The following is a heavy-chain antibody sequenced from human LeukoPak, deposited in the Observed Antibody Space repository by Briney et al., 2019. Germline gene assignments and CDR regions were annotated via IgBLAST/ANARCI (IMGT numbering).Heavy chain of an antibody. CDR1: GGSISSYY. CDR2: IYYSGST. Sequence: PSETLSLTCTVSGGSISSYYWSWIRQPPGKGLEWIGYIYYSGSTNYNPSLKSRVTISVDTSKNQFSLKLSSVTAADTAVYYCARRTVAAAYLYWGQGTLVTVSS. CDR3: ARRTVAAAYLY. D-gene: IGHD6-13*01. J-gene: IGHJ4*02. V-gene: IGHV4-59*08.